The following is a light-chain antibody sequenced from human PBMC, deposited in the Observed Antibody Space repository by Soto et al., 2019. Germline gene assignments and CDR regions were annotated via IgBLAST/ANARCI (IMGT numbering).Light chain of an antibody. CDR2: EVS. V-gene: IGLV2-14*01. CDR3: SSYTSSSTGV. J-gene: IGLJ2*01. Sequence: QSALTQPASVSGSPGQSITISCTGTSSDVGGYNYVSWYQQHPGKAPKLMIYEVSNRPSGVSTRFSGSKSGNTASLTISGRQAEDEADYYCSSYTSSSTGVFGGGTKLTVL. CDR1: SSDVGGYNY.